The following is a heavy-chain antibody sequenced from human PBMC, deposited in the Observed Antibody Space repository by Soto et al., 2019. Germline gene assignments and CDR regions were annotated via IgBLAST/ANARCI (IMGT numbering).Heavy chain of an antibody. CDR1: GASISSYY. CDR3: ARDPAPGGSWFDP. CDR2: IYFSGST. D-gene: IGHD3-10*01. J-gene: IGHJ5*02. V-gene: IGHV4-59*01. Sequence: PSETLSLTCTVSGASISSYYWSWIRQPPGKGLEWIGYIGYIYFSGSTTYNPSLKSRVTISVDTSKNQFSLKLSSVTAADTAVYYCARDPAPGGSWFDPWGQGTLVTVSS.